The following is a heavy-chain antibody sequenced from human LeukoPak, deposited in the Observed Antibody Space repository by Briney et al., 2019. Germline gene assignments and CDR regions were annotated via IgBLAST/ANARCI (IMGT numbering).Heavy chain of an antibody. Sequence: PGGSLRLSCEASGFTFSSYWMTWVRQAPGKGLEWVANIKPDGSEKYNVDSVKGRFTISRDNAKNSLYLQMNSLSAEDTAVYYCARSSTCLNKFGMDVWGQGTTVTVSS. V-gene: IGHV3-7*01. D-gene: IGHD2-2*01. CDR3: ARSSTCLNKFGMDV. CDR1: GFTFSSYW. J-gene: IGHJ6*02. CDR2: IKPDGSEK.